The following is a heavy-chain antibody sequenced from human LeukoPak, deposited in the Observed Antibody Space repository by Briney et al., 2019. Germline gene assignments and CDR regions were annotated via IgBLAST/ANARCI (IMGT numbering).Heavy chain of an antibody. CDR3: ARDGMDDAFDI. J-gene: IGHJ3*02. CDR1: GFTFSSYW. CDR2: INSDGSST. D-gene: IGHD1-14*01. Sequence: GGSLRLSCAAYGFTFSSYWMHWVRQVPGKGLVWVSRINSDGSSTTYADSVKGRFTISRDNAKNTLYLQMNSLRAEDTAVYYCARDGMDDAFDIWGQGTMVTVSS. V-gene: IGHV3-74*03.